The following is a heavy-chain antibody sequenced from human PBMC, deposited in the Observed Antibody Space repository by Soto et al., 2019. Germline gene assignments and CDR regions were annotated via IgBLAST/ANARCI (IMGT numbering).Heavy chain of an antibody. D-gene: IGHD6-19*01. J-gene: IGHJ4*02. CDR3: ASAHSGILVAGTEISGALDY. CDR1: GGSISSRSYY. Sequence: SETLSLTCTVSGGSISSRSYYWGWVRQPPGKGLEWIGTMYYSGTTYYNPSLKSRVTMSVDTSKNQFSLNLSSVTAADTAVYYCASAHSGILVAGTEISGALDYWGQGTLVTVSS. CDR2: MYYSGTT. V-gene: IGHV4-39*01.